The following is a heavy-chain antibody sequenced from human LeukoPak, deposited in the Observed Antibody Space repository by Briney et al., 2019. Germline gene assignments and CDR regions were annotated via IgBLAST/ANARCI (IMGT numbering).Heavy chain of an antibody. V-gene: IGHV4-34*01. J-gene: IGHJ4*02. D-gene: IGHD3-22*01. CDR3: ARNPYGSSGYYVYFDY. CDR1: GGSFSGYY. Sequence: ASETLSLTCAVYGGSFSGYYWSWIRQPPGKGLEWIGEINHSGSTNYNPSLKSRVTISVDTSKNQFSLKLSSVTAADTVVYYCARNPYGSSGYYVYFDYWGQGTLVTVSS. CDR2: INHSGST.